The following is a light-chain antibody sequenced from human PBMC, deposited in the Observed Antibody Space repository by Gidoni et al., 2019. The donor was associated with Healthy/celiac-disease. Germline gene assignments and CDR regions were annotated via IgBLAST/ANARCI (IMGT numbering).Light chain of an antibody. V-gene: IGKV3-20*01. CDR3: QQYGSSLYT. CDR1: QSVSSSY. Sequence: EIVLTQSPGTLSLSPGERATLSCRASQSVSSSYLAWYQQKPGQAPRLLIYGASSRATGIPDRFIGSGSGTDFPLTISRLEPEDFAVYYCQQYGSSLYTFGQGTKLEIK. CDR2: GAS. J-gene: IGKJ2*01.